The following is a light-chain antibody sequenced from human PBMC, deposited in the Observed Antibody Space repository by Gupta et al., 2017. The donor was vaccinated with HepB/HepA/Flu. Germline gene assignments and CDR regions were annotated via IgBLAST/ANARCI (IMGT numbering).Light chain of an antibody. J-gene: IGLJ2*01. CDR1: EMRNKY. Sequence: SYELTQPPSVSVSPGQTASITCSGEEMRNKYVWWYQQKPGQSPVLLIHQDTKRPSGIPERFSGSNSGNTATLTISGTQAIDEADYYCQAWDSNTMVFGGGTELTVL. CDR2: QDT. V-gene: IGLV3-1*01. CDR3: QAWDSNTMV.